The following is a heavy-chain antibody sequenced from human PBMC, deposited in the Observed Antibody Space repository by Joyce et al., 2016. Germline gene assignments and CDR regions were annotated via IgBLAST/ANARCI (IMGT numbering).Heavy chain of an antibody. V-gene: IGHV4-39*01. Sequence: QPQLQESGPGLVKPSETLSLMCSVSRDSMISDSHYWGWIRQPPGKGLEWIGSIYYSGSTYYNPALKSRASISVDTSKSQFSLKLNSATATDTAIYFCARQRAITINEFYFDFWGQGKLVIVSS. CDR1: RDSMISDSHY. J-gene: IGHJ4*02. CDR3: ARQRAITINEFYFDF. D-gene: IGHD5-12*01. CDR2: IYYSGST.